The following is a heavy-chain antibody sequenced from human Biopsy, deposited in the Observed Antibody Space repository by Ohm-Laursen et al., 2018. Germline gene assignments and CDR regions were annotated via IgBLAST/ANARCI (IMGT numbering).Heavy chain of an antibody. J-gene: IGHJ4*02. V-gene: IGHV3-21*01. D-gene: IGHD2-15*01. Sequence: GSLRLSCSASEFTFSTYSMNWVRQAPGKGLEWVSSINSGSTHIYYAASVRGRFAISRDNAENSLYLQMNSLRAEDTAVYYCARAYPPPGRRLVVVAGDFDCWGQGTLVTVSS. CDR2: INSGSTHI. CDR1: EFTFSTYS. CDR3: ARAYPPPGRRLVVVAGDFDC.